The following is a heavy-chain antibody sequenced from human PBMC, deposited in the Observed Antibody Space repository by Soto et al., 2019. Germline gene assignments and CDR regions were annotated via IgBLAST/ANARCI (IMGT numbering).Heavy chain of an antibody. CDR3: AKDGNIYTSGWYAPSLDY. D-gene: IGHD6-19*01. CDR1: GFTFSNYG. J-gene: IGHJ4*02. CDR2: ISYDGSNQ. V-gene: IGHV3-30*18. Sequence: QVQLVESGGGVAQPGRSLRLSCAASGFTFSNYGMHWVRQAPGKGLEWVGVISYDGSNQYYADSVEGRITISRDNSKNTLYLQVNSLRAEDTAVYYCAKDGNIYTSGWYAPSLDYWGQGTLVTVSS.